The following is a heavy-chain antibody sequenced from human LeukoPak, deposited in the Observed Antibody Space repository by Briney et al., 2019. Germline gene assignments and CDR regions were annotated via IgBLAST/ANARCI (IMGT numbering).Heavy chain of an antibody. CDR3: ARDDYVTVTFDY. Sequence: GGSLRLSCAASGFTLSSYWMHWVRQAPGKGLVWVSRINSDGSSTSYADSVKGRFTISRDNAKNTLYLQMNSLRAEDTAVYYCARDDYVTVTFDYWGQGTLVTVSS. V-gene: IGHV3-74*01. J-gene: IGHJ4*02. CDR1: GFTLSSYW. CDR2: INSDGSST. D-gene: IGHD3-16*01.